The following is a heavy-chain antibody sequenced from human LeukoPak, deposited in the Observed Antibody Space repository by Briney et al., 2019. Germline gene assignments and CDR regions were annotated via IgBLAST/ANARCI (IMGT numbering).Heavy chain of an antibody. CDR2: INPNSGGT. D-gene: IGHD3-22*01. J-gene: IGHJ3*02. V-gene: IGHV1-2*02. CDR3: ARPSGYYSDAFDI. Sequence: ASVKVSCKASGYTFTGYYMHRVRQAPGQGLEWMGWINPNSGGTNYAQKFQGRVTMTRDTSISTTYMELSRLRSDDTAVYYCARPSGYYSDAFDIWGQGTMVTVSS. CDR1: GYTFTGYY.